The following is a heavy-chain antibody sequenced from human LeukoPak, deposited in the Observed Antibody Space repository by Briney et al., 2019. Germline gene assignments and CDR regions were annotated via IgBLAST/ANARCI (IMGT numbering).Heavy chain of an antibody. CDR1: GGTFSSYA. CDR3: ARWETGTTSGNWFDP. J-gene: IGHJ5*02. V-gene: IGHV1-69*05. Sequence: ASVKVSCKASGGTFSSYAISWVRQAPGQGLEWMGGINPIFGTANYAQKFQGRVTITTDESTSTAYMELSSLRSEDTAVYYCARWETGTTSGNWFDPWGQGTLVTVSP. CDR2: INPIFGTA. D-gene: IGHD1-14*01.